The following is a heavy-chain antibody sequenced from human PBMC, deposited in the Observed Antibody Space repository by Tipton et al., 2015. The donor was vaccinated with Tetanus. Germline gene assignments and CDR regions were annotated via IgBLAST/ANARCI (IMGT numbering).Heavy chain of an antibody. V-gene: IGHV5-51*01. CDR2: IYPGDSST. J-gene: IGHJ4*02. CDR3: ARQKGF. Sequence: VQLVQSGAEVKKPGESLKISCQASGYTFTNAWIGWVRQMPGKGLEWMGVIYPGDSSTIYSPSFQGLVTISVDKPINTTYLRWTSLKASDSAMYYCARQKGFWGQGTLVTVSS. CDR1: GYTFTNAW.